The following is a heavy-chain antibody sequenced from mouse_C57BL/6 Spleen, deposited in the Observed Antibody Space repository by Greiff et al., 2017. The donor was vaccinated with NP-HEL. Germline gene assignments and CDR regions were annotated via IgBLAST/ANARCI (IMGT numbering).Heavy chain of an antibody. CDR3: AREGLITTVVGGYYFDY. Sequence: EVMLVESEGGLVQPGSSMKLSCTASGFTFSDYYMAWVRQVPEKGLEWVANINYDGSSTYYLDSLKSRFIISRDNAKNILYLQMSSLKSEDTDTYYCAREGLITTVVGGYYFDYWGQGTTLTVSS. CDR1: GFTFSDYY. CDR2: INYDGSST. D-gene: IGHD1-1*01. V-gene: IGHV5-16*01. J-gene: IGHJ2*01.